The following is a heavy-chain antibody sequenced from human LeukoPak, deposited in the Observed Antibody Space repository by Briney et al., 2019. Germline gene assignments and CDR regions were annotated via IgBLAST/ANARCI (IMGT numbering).Heavy chain of an antibody. J-gene: IGHJ3*02. Sequence: GASVKVSCKAPGYTFTSYGISWVRQAPGQGLEWMGWISAYNGNTNYAQKLQGRVTMTTDTSTSTAYMELRSLRSDDTAVYYCARDRIVGALDAFDIWSQGTMVTVSS. CDR2: ISAYNGNT. CDR3: ARDRIVGALDAFDI. D-gene: IGHD1-26*01. CDR1: GYTFTSYG. V-gene: IGHV1-18*01.